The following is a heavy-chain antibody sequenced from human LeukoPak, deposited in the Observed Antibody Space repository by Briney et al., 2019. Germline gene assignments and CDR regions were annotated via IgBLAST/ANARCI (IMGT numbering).Heavy chain of an antibody. V-gene: IGHV3-21*01. Sequence: PGGSLRLSCAASGYIFSSYSMNWFRQAPGKGLEWVSSISSSSSYMYYADSVKGRFTISRDKAKNALYLQMNSLRAEDTAVYYCARTGGSLGYYYYMDVWGKGTTVTVSS. D-gene: IGHD2-15*01. CDR1: GYIFSSYS. J-gene: IGHJ6*03. CDR3: ARTGGSLGYYYYMDV. CDR2: ISSSSSYM.